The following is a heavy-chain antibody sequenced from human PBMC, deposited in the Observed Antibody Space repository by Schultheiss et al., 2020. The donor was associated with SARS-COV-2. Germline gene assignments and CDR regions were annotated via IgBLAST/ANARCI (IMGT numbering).Heavy chain of an antibody. D-gene: IGHD3-10*01. Sequence: GSLRLSCTVSGGSISSYYWSWIRQPPGKGLEWIGYIYYSGSTYYNPSLKSRVTISVDTSKNQFSLKLSSVTAADTAVYYCARDHSGITMVQGDWFDPWGQGTLVTVSS. CDR3: ARDHSGITMVQGDWFDP. V-gene: IGHV4-59*12. CDR2: IYYSGST. CDR1: GGSISSYY. J-gene: IGHJ5*02.